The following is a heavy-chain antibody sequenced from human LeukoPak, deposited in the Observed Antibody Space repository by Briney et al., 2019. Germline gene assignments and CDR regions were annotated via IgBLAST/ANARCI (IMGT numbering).Heavy chain of an antibody. CDR3: ATHLVTHRDFDY. V-gene: IGHV1-2*02. J-gene: IGHJ4*02. Sequence: ASVKVSCKASGYTFTSYGISWVRQAPGQGLEWMGWINPNSGGTNYAQKFQGRVTMTRDTSISTAYMELSRLGSDDTAVYYCATHLVTHRDFDYWGQGTLVTVSS. CDR2: INPNSGGT. CDR1: GYTFTSYG. D-gene: IGHD4-23*01.